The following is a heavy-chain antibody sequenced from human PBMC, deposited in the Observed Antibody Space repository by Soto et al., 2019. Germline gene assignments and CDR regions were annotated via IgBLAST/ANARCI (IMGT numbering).Heavy chain of an antibody. CDR3: ARRYGSAFDI. V-gene: IGHV4-59*01. Sequence: QVQLQESGPGLVKPSETLSLTCTVSGGSISSYYWSWIRQPPGKGLEWIGYIFYSGSTNYNPSLKRRVTISVDTSKNQFSLKLSSVTAADTPVYYCARRYGSAFDISGHGTMVTVSS. J-gene: IGHJ3*02. CDR1: GGSISSYY. D-gene: IGHD4-17*01. CDR2: IFYSGST.